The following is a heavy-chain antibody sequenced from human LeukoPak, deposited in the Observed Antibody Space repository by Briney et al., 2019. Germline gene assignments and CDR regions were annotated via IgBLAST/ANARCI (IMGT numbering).Heavy chain of an antibody. CDR1: GITLSNYG. V-gene: IGHV3-23*01. D-gene: IGHD3-10*01. Sequence: VGSLRLSCVVSGITLSNYGMGWVRQAPGKGLEWVSGISERGGSTNYADSVKGRFIISRDTSKNTVYLQMNSLRVQDTAVYFCAKRGIVIRAVIIIGFHKEAYYFDYWGQGILVTVSS. CDR2: ISERGGST. J-gene: IGHJ4*02. CDR3: AKRGIVIRAVIIIGFHKEAYYFDY.